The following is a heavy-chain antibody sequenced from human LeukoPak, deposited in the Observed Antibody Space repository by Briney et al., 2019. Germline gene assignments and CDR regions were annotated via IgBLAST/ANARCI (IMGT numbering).Heavy chain of an antibody. D-gene: IGHD3-3*01. CDR1: GLTFSSYW. V-gene: IGHV3-74*01. Sequence: GGSLRLSCAASGLTFSSYWMHWVRRAPGKGLVWVSRINSDGSSKSYADSVKGRFTISRDNAKNTLYLQMNSLRAEDTAVYYCARVINYDVWGGYYPLDYWGQGTLVTVSS. CDR3: ARVINYDVWGGYYPLDY. J-gene: IGHJ4*02. CDR2: INSDGSSK.